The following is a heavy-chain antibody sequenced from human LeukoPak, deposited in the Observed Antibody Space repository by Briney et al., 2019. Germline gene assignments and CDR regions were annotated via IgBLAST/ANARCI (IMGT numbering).Heavy chain of an antibody. CDR3: ARDWGSGWFGIDY. Sequence: GGSLRLSCAASGFTFSSYAMHWVRQAPGKGLEWVAVISYDGSNKYYADSVKGRFTISRGNSKNTLYLQMNSLRAEDTAVYYCARDWGSGWFGIDYWGQGTLVTVSS. CDR1: GFTFSSYA. J-gene: IGHJ4*02. D-gene: IGHD6-19*01. V-gene: IGHV3-30-3*01. CDR2: ISYDGSNK.